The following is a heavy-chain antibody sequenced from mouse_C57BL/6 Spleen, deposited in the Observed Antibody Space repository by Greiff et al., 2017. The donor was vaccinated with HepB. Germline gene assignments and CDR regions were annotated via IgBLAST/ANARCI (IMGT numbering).Heavy chain of an antibody. CDR1: GYTFTDYN. CDR3: AREGPQDPYGSSYGHYFDY. V-gene: IGHV1-18*01. D-gene: IGHD1-1*01. J-gene: IGHJ2*01. CDR2: INPNNGGT. Sequence: EVQLQQSGPELVKPGASVKIPCKASGYTFTDYNMDWVKQSHGKSLEWIGDINPNNGGTIYNQKFKGKATLTVDKSSSTAYMELRSLTSEDTAVYYCAREGPQDPYGSSYGHYFDYWGQGTTLTVSS.